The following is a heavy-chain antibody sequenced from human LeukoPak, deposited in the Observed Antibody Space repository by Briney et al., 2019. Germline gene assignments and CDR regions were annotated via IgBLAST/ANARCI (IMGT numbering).Heavy chain of an antibody. D-gene: IGHD3-16*01. Sequence: ASVKVSCKASGYTFTSYGMHWVRQAPGQGLEWMGWISGYNGDTNYAQRFQGRVTMTTDSSTSTGYMELKNLRSDDTATFYCVRAPADPLRPFGMNVWGQGTTVIVSS. CDR3: VRAPADPLRPFGMNV. CDR1: GYTFTSYG. V-gene: IGHV1-18*04. J-gene: IGHJ6*02. CDR2: ISGYNGDT.